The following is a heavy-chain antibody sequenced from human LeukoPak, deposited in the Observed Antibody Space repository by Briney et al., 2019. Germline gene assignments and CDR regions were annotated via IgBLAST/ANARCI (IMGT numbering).Heavy chain of an antibody. CDR3: ARAETTDDYDAFDI. CDR2: ISYDGSNK. D-gene: IGHD1-7*01. V-gene: IGHV3-30*03. CDR1: GFTFSSYG. Sequence: GGSLRLSCAASGFTFSSYGMHWVRQAPGKGLEWVAVISYDGSNKYYADSVKGRFTISRDNSKNTLYLQMNSLRAEDTAVYYCARAETTDDYDAFDIWGQGTMVTVSS. J-gene: IGHJ3*02.